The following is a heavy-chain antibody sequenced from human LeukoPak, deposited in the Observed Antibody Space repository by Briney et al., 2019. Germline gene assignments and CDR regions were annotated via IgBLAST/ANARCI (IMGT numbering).Heavy chain of an antibody. CDR2: IDTNTGNP. CDR3: ARDNYGAEEGIGSSLVWLDP. J-gene: IGHJ5*02. CDR1: GYTFNNYA. D-gene: IGHD6-13*01. V-gene: IGHV7-4-1*02. Sequence: ASVKVSCKASGYTFNNYAMNWVRQVPGQGLEWMGWIDTNTGNPTYAQGFTEQFVFSLDTSVNTAYLQINSLKSEDTAVYYCARDNYGAEEGIGSSLVWLDPWGQGTLVTVSS.